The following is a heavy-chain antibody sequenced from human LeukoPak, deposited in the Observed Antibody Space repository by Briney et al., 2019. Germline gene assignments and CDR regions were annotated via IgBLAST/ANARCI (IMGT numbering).Heavy chain of an antibody. Sequence: GGSLRLSCAASGFTFSSYGMHWVRQAPGKGLEWVAVISYDASNKYYADSVKGRFTISRGNSKNTLYLQMNSLRAEDTAVYYCAKDRNDILTGHDAFDIWGQGTMVTVSS. D-gene: IGHD3-9*01. V-gene: IGHV3-30*18. J-gene: IGHJ3*02. CDR2: ISYDASNK. CDR3: AKDRNDILTGHDAFDI. CDR1: GFTFSSYG.